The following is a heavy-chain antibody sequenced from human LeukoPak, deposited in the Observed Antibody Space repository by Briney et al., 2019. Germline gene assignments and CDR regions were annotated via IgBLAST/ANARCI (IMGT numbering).Heavy chain of an antibody. J-gene: IGHJ4*02. CDR3: VAQGYNWNAYESLGYFDY. V-gene: IGHV1-8*01. D-gene: IGHD1-20*01. CDR2: MNPNSGNT. Sequence: ASVKVSCKASGYTFTSYDINWVRQATGQGLEWMGWMNPNSGNTGYAQKFQGRVTMTRNTSISTAYMELSSLRSEDTAVYYCVAQGYNWNAYESLGYFDYWSQGTLVTVSS. CDR1: GYTFTSYD.